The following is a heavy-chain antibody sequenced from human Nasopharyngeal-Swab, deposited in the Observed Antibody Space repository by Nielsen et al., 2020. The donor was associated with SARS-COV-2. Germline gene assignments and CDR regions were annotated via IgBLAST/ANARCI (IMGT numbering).Heavy chain of an antibody. V-gene: IGHV3-23*01. J-gene: IGHJ4*02. D-gene: IGHD2-2*01. CDR3: AKEEYQLLQYYFDY. CDR1: GFTFSNYW. CDR2: ISASGGST. Sequence: GESLKISCAASGFTFSNYWMHWVRQAPGKGLDWVSGISASGGSTYYADSVKGRFTISRDNSKNTLYLQMNSLTAEDTAVYYCAKEEYQLLQYYFDYWGQGNLVTVSS.